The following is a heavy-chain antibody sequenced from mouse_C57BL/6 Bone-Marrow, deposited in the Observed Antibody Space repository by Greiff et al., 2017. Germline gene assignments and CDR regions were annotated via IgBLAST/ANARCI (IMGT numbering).Heavy chain of an antibody. D-gene: IGHD2-4*01. CDR2: IDPENGDT. CDR3: TRDYDYDGLFAY. Sequence: EVNVVESGAELVRPGASVKLSCTASGFNIKDDYMHWVKQRPEQGLEWIGWIDPENGDTEYASKFQGKATITADTSSNTAYLQLSSLTSEDTAVYYCTRDYDYDGLFAYWGQGTLVTVSA. J-gene: IGHJ3*01. V-gene: IGHV14-4*01. CDR1: GFNIKDDY.